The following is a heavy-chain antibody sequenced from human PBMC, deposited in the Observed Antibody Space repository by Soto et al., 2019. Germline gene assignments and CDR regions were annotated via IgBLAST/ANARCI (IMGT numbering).Heavy chain of an antibody. D-gene: IGHD1-26*01. CDR2: IRYDGSNI. CDR1: ESIFSLHD. V-gene: IGHV3-33*01. CDR3: ESDGVGGTTFHGYFDY. J-gene: IGHJ4*02. Sequence: GGSLRLSCLASESIFSLHDMPWVRQAPGKGLEWVAIIRYDGSNISYAHSLKGRFTISRHNSKHTLYLKMESMRDEDTDIYYCESDGVGGTTFHGYFDYWGQGALVTVSS.